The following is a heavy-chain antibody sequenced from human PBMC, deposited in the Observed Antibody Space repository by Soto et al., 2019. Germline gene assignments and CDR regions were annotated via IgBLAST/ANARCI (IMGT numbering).Heavy chain of an antibody. Sequence: EVQLVESGGGLVKPGGSLRLSCTASGFIFRTYGMTWVRQAPGKGLEWVSVIYSGGSTYYADSVKGRFTISRDNSKNTLYLHMSSLRAEDTAVYYCVGKWFDFWGQGALVTVSS. CDR3: VGKWFDF. CDR1: GFIFRTYG. V-gene: IGHV3-66*01. CDR2: IYSGGST. J-gene: IGHJ5*01.